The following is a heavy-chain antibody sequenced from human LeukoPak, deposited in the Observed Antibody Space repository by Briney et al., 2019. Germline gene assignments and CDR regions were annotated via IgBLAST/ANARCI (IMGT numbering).Heavy chain of an antibody. CDR2: IYYSGST. CDR1: GDSISSGSHY. Sequence: PSETLSLTCTVSGDSISSGSHYWGWIRQPPGKGLEWIGSIYYSGSTYHNPSLKSRLTISVDTSENQFSLRLTSLTAADTAVYYCARDSGDGDFDYWGQGTLVTVSS. V-gene: IGHV4-39*07. J-gene: IGHJ4*02. D-gene: IGHD5-24*01. CDR3: ARDSGDGDFDY.